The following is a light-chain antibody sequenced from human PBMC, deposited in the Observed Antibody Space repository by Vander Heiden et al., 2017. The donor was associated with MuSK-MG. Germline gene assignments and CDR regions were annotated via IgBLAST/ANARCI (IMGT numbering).Light chain of an antibody. CDR2: DAS. Sequence: DTVLTQSPCTLSLSPGEGATLSCRASQIVSNNYLAWYQHRPGQAPRLLIYDASSRATGIPDRFSGSGSGTDFTLTISRLEPEDFAVYYCQQYHSSPLTFGGGTKVEIK. V-gene: IGKV3-20*01. CDR1: QIVSNNY. J-gene: IGKJ4*01. CDR3: QQYHSSPLT.